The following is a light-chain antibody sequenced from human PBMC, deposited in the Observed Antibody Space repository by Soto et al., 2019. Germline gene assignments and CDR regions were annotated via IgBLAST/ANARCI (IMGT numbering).Light chain of an antibody. V-gene: IGLV1-40*01. Sequence: QSVLTQPPSVSGAPGQRVTISCTGSSSNIGAGYDLHWYQQLPRTAPKLLIYSNNNRPSGVPDRFSGSRSGTSASLAITGLQPEDEADYYCQSYDGGLGVSKIFGGGTKLTVL. CDR1: SSNIGAGYD. CDR2: SNN. J-gene: IGLJ2*01. CDR3: QSYDGGLGVSKI.